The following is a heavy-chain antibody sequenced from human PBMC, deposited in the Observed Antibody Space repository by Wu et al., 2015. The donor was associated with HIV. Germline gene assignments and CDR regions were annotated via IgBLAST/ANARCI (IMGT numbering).Heavy chain of an antibody. Sequence: QVQLVQSGAEVKKPGSSVKVSCKASGGTFSSYAISWVRQAPGQGLEWMGGIIPIFGTANYAQKFQGRVTITADESTSTAYMELSSLRSEDTAVYYCARVGSHYYDSSGYYLDYWGQGNPGHRLL. D-gene: IGHD3-22*01. J-gene: IGHJ4*02. CDR3: ARVGSHYYDSSGYYLDY. CDR2: IIPIFGTA. CDR1: GGTFSSYA. V-gene: IGHV1-69*12.